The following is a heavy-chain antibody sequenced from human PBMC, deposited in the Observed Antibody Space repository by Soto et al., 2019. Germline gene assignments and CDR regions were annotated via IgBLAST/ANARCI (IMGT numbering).Heavy chain of an antibody. CDR1: GFVFSDYA. D-gene: IGHD3-3*01. Sequence: GGSLRLSCVASGFVFSDYAMSWVRQAPGKGLEWVSAISAGGDTYYADSVKGRFTVSRANSKNTLYLQMNSLRAKDTAIYYCANVPIWCGGSSCYTEVSDSWGQATLVPVSS. V-gene: IGHV3-23*01. J-gene: IGHJ4*02. CDR3: ANVPIWCGGSSCYTEVSDS. CDR2: ISAGGDT.